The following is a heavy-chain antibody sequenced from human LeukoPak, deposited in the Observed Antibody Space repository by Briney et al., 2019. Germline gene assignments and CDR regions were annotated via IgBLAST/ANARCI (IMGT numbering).Heavy chain of an antibody. CDR1: GFTFSRNA. J-gene: IGHJ6*03. CDR2: LSDNGLTT. Sequence: RGSLRLSCAASGFTFSRNAMSWVRQAPGKGLEWVSGLSDNGLTTYYADSVKGRFTISRDNSKNTLYLQMSSLRAEDTAVYYCAKLPNNYYYYMDVWGKATTVTVSS. CDR3: AKLPNNYYYYMDV. V-gene: IGHV3-23*01.